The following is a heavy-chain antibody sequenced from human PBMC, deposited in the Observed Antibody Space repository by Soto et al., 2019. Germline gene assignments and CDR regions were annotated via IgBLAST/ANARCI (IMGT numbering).Heavy chain of an antibody. J-gene: IGHJ5*02. V-gene: IGHV4-39*01. Sequence: PSETLSLTCTVSGGSISSSSYYWGWIRQPPGKGLEWIGSIYYSGSTYYNPSLKSRVTISVDTSKNQFSLKLSSVTATDTAVYYRATQPRQNDYGGNTLVGGAWGQGTLVTVSS. CDR3: ATQPRQNDYGGNTLVGGA. D-gene: IGHD4-17*01. CDR1: GGSISSSSYY. CDR2: IYYSGST.